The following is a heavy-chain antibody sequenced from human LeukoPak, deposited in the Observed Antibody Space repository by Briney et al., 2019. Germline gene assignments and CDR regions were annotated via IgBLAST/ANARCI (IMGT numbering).Heavy chain of an antibody. CDR1: GYTYTNYW. J-gene: IGHJ4*02. CDR2: IYPSDSTT. V-gene: IGHV5-51*01. Sequence: GESLQISCKGSGYTYTNYWIGWVRQMPGKGLEWMGTIYPSDSTTRYSPSFQGQVTISADKSFSTAYLQWSSLKASDTGMYYCARRYCSSFACFSPLDYWGQGTLVTVSS. D-gene: IGHD2-2*01. CDR3: ARRYCSSFACFSPLDY.